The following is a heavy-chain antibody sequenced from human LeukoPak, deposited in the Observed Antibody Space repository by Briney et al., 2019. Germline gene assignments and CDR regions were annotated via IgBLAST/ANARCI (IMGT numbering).Heavy chain of an antibody. V-gene: IGHV1-46*01. CDR2: INPSGGST. CDR3: ARDGGNVDIVATSTYYMDV. Sequence: ASVKVSCKTSGYTFTSYDMHWVRQAPGQGLEWMGIINPSGGSTSYAQKFQGRVTMTRDMSTSTVYMELSSLRSEDTAVYYCARDGGNVDIVATSTYYMDVWGKGTTVTISS. J-gene: IGHJ6*03. CDR1: GYTFTSYD. D-gene: IGHD5-12*01.